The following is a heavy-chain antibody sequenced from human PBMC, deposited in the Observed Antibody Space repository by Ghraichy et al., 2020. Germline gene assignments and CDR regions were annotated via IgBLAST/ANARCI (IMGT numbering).Heavy chain of an antibody. V-gene: IGHV3-15*01. J-gene: IGHJ4*02. D-gene: IGHD5-18*01. Sequence: GGSLRLSCAASGFTFRNALMNWVRQAPGKGLEWVGHIKSVNDGGTAEYAAPVKGRFTISRDDSKNMLRLDMKSLQTEDTAMYYCTTTKSGYNSGVFDFWGLGTLVTVSS. CDR3: TTTKSGYNSGVFDF. CDR2: IKSVNDGGTA. CDR1: GFTFRNAL.